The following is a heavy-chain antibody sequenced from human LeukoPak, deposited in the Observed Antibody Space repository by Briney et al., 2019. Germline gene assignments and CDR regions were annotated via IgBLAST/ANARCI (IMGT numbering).Heavy chain of an antibody. CDR1: GFTFRSSG. D-gene: IGHD3-10*01. J-gene: IGHJ6*03. CDR2: ISGSDTTT. Sequence: PGGSLRLSCAASGFTFRSSGMSWVRQAPGKGLEWVSYISGSDTTTHYADSVKGRFTISRDNSKNTLYLQMNSLRAEDTAVYYCAKLGKTENHYGSGRFSYYYYMDVWGKGTTVTISS. V-gene: IGHV3-23*01. CDR3: AKLGKTENHYGSGRFSYYYYMDV.